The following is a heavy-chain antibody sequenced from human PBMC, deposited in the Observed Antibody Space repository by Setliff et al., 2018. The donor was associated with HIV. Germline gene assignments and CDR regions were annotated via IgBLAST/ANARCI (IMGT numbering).Heavy chain of an antibody. Sequence: KTSETLSLTCAVDGGSFSGYYWSWIRQPPGKGLEWIGEINHSGSTNYNPSLKSRVTMSVDTSKKQFSLNVTSVTAADTAMYYCARHDFWSGYHNWFDPWGQGTLVTVSS. CDR2: INHSGST. V-gene: IGHV4-34*01. CDR3: ARHDFWSGYHNWFDP. D-gene: IGHD3-3*01. J-gene: IGHJ5*02. CDR1: GGSFSGYY.